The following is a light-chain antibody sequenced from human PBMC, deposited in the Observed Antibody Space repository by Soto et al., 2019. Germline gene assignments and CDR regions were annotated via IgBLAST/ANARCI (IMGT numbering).Light chain of an antibody. CDR2: DIS. CDR1: QDGTTN. J-gene: IGKJ5*01. Sequence: EILLTQFASTVSASAGEGVTLSCGAAQDGTTNFAWYQVKRGQPPRLLIHDISTRATGVPARFRGSGYGTEFNLSISGLQSEDFAVYVGQQYNNWPFSFGQGTRLEI. V-gene: IGKV3-15*01. CDR3: QQYNNWPFS.